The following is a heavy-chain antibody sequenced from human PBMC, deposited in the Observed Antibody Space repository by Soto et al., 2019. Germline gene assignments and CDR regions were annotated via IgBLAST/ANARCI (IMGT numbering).Heavy chain of an antibody. CDR3: ARRVLRETHFDY. J-gene: IGHJ4*02. CDR2: IYPGDSDT. CDR1: GYIFTNQW. Sequence: EVQLVQSGAEVKKPGESLKISCKGSGYIFTNQWIGWVRQMPGKGLECMGIIYPGDSDTRYSPSFQGQVTISADKSISTAYLQWSSLKASDTAIYYWARRVLRETHFDYWGQGTLFTVSS. V-gene: IGHV5-51*01. D-gene: IGHD3-10*02.